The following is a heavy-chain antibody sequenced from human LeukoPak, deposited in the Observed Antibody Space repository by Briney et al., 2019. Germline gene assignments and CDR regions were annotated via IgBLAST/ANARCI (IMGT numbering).Heavy chain of an antibody. D-gene: IGHD1-1*01. CDR3: ARDPERGGTPYYYYGMDV. V-gene: IGHV3-21*01. CDR1: GFTFSSYS. Sequence: GGSLRLSCAASGFTFSSYSMNWVRQAPGKGLXXXSXXXXSSSYIYYADSVKGRFTISRDNAKNSLYLQMNSLRAEDTAVHYCARDPERGGTPYYYYGMDVWGQGTTVTVSS. CDR2: XXXSSSYI. J-gene: IGHJ6*02.